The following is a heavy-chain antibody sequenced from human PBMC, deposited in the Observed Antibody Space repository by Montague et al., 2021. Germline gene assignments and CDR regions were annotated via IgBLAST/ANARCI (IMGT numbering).Heavy chain of an antibody. CDR3: GKGHMRDSFDN. CDR2: IRVYDDKT. V-gene: IGHV3-23*01. CDR1: GFTFSTDT. Sequence: SLRLSCAASGFTFSTDTMSWVRQAPGKGLEWVSLIRVYDDKTFYADSVKGRFTISRDNSQNTLYLQMNSLRVEDTAKYYCGKGHMRDSFDNLGQGTMVTVSS. J-gene: IGHJ3*02.